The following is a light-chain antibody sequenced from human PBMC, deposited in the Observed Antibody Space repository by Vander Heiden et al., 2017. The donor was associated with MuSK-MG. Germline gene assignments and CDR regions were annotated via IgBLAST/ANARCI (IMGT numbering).Light chain of an antibody. J-gene: IGKJ1*01. V-gene: IGKV3-20*01. CDR1: QSVSSSY. Sequence: EIVLTQSPGTLSLSPGERATLSCRASQSVSSSYLAWYQHKPGQAPRLLIYGVSSRAPGIPDRFSGSGSGTDFTLTISRLEPEDFAVDYCQQYGSSPPWTFGQGTKVEIK. CDR2: GVS. CDR3: QQYGSSPPWT.